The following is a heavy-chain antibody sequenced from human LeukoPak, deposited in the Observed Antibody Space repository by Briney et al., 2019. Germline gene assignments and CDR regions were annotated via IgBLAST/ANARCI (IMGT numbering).Heavy chain of an antibody. V-gene: IGHV1-69*05. CDR1: GGTFSSYA. CDR3: ARGRIAAAGTIWFDP. CDR2: FIPIFGTA. D-gene: IGHD6-13*01. Sequence: SVNVSFKASGGTFSSYAISWVRQAPGQGLEWMGGFIPIFGTANYAQKVQGRVTITTDESTSAAYMELSSLRSEDTAVYYCARGRIAAAGTIWFDPWGQGTLVTVSS. J-gene: IGHJ5*02.